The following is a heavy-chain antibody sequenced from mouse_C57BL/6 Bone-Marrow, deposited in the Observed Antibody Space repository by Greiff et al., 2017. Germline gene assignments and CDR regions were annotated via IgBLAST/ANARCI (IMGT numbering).Heavy chain of an antibody. V-gene: IGHV1-74*01. Sequence: QVQLKQPGAELVKPGASVKVSCKASGYTFTSYWMHWVKQRPGQGLEWIGRFHPSDSDTNSNNKLTGKATLTVDKSSSTAYMQLSSLTSEDSAVYYCAISLITTVVAHMDYWGQGTSVTVSS. CDR2: FHPSDSDT. J-gene: IGHJ4*01. D-gene: IGHD1-1*01. CDR1: GYTFTSYW. CDR3: AISLITTVVAHMDY.